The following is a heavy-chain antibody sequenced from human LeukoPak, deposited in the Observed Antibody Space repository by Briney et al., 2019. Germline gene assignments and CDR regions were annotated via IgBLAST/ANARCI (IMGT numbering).Heavy chain of an antibody. V-gene: IGHV4-39*07. Sequence: SETLSLSCTVSGGSISSRYYYWGWIRQPPGKGLEWIANIYYSGSTYYNPSLKSRVTISVDTSKNQFSLKVSSVTAADTAVYYCARSFWYFDLWGRGTLVTVSS. J-gene: IGHJ2*01. CDR1: GGSISSRYYY. CDR2: IYYSGST. CDR3: ARSFWYFDL.